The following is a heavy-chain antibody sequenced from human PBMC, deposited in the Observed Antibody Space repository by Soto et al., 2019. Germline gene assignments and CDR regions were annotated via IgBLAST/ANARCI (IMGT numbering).Heavy chain of an antibody. V-gene: IGHV1-46*01. J-gene: IGHJ4*02. Sequence: QVQLVQSGAEVKKPGASVQVSCKASGYNFIKYCINWVRQAPGQGLEWMGRVNPGSDVPDYAPKCKGRVFMTRDTSTSTLYFDVRRLTSEDKACYYCVADGAAPYTGFNYWGQGSLVTVSS. CDR3: VADGAAPYTGFNY. CDR1: GYNFIKYC. D-gene: IGHD3-16*01. CDR2: VNPGSDVP.